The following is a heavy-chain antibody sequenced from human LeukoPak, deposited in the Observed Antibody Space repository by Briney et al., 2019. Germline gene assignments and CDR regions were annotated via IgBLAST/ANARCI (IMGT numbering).Heavy chain of an antibody. Sequence: PGGSLRLSCAASGITFSNYEFHWVRQAPGKGPQWVAVISKDGDYEYSIDSEKGRFTISRDNAKNSLYLQMNSLRAEDTAVYYCASGLELDYWGQGTLVTVSS. CDR2: ISKDGDYE. CDR1: GITFSNYE. V-gene: IGHV3-30*03. CDR3: ASGLELDY. J-gene: IGHJ4*02.